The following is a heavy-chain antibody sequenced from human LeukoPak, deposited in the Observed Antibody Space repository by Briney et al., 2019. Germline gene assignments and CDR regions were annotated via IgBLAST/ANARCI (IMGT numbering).Heavy chain of an antibody. CDR1: GVAFSSYA. Sequence: PGRSLRLSCAPSGVAFSSYAMHWVCQAPGKGLEWVAVISYDGRNKYYADSVKGRFTISRDNSKNTLYLQMNSLRPEDTAVYYAALDSSAYREYFYYYGLDVWGQGTTVTVSS. CDR2: ISYDGRNK. CDR3: ALDSSAYREYFYYYGLDV. J-gene: IGHJ6*02. V-gene: IGHV3-30*04. D-gene: IGHD3-22*01.